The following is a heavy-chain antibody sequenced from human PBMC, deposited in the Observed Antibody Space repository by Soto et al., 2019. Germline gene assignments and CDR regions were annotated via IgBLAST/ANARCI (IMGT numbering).Heavy chain of an antibody. V-gene: IGHV1-46*01. CDR3: ARGGYYYASSGYSAPFATTD. D-gene: IGHD3-22*01. Sequence: ASVKVSCKASGYTFTSYYMHWVRQAPGQGLEWMGIINPSGGSTSYAQKFQGRVTMTRDTSTSTVCMELSSLRSEDTAVYYCARGGYYYASSGYSAPFATTDWGQGTLVTVSS. J-gene: IGHJ4*02. CDR2: INPSGGST. CDR1: GYTFTSYY.